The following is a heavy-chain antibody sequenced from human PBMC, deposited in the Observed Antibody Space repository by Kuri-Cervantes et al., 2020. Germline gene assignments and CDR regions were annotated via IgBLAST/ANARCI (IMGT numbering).Heavy chain of an antibody. CDR1: GFTFSSYA. CDR3: AKDRLRWPSYFDY. Sequence: GESLKISCAASGFTFSSYAMSWVRQAPGKGLEWVSAISGSGGSTYYADSVKGRFTISRDNSKNTLYLQMNSLRAEDTAVYYCAKDRLRWPSYFDYWGQGTLVTVSS. J-gene: IGHJ4*02. V-gene: IGHV3-23*01. CDR2: ISGSGGST. D-gene: IGHD4-23*01.